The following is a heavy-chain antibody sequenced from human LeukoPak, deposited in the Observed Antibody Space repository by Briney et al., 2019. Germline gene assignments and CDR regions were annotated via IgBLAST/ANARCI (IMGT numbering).Heavy chain of an antibody. CDR1: GGSISNYY. V-gene: IGHV4-4*07. CDR2: IYASGST. CDR3: ARAGSSGWDVFDN. J-gene: IGHJ4*02. Sequence: PSETLSLTCTVSGGSISNYYWSWIRQPAGKGLEWIGRIYASGSTNYNPSLKSRVTMSVDTSKNQLSLKLSSVTAADTAAYYCARAGSSGWDVFDNWGQGTVVTVSS. D-gene: IGHD6-19*01.